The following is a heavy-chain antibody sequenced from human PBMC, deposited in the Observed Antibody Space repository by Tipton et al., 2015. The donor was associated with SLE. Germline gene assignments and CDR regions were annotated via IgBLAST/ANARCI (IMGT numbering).Heavy chain of an antibody. CDR2: IYYTGTTT. J-gene: IGHJ5*02. CDR3: ARLHGYSYGLNWFDP. CDR1: GGSASSSSKY. Sequence: TLSLTCTVSGGSASSSSKYWAWIRQPPGKGLEWIESIYYTGTTTYYNSFLKSRVTMSVDTSKNQFSLRLTSVIAADTAVYYCARLHGYSYGLNWFDPWGQGTLISVSS. V-gene: IGHV4-39*07. D-gene: IGHD5-18*01.